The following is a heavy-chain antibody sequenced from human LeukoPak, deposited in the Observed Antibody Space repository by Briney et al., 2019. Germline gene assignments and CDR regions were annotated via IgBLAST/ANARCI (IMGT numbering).Heavy chain of an antibody. CDR3: AREIGQLLYYYYGMDV. J-gene: IGHJ6*02. Sequence: GGSLRLSCAASGFIFSSYGMHWVRQAPGKGLEWVAVISSDGSNKYYADSVKGRFTISRDNSKNTLYLQMNSLRAEDTAVYYCAREIGQLLYYYYGMDVWGQGTTVTVSS. V-gene: IGHV3-30*03. CDR2: ISSDGSNK. D-gene: IGHD2-2*01. CDR1: GFIFSSYG.